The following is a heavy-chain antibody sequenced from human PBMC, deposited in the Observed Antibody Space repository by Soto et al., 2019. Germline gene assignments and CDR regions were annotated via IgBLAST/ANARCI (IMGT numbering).Heavy chain of an antibody. CDR3: AKGGWTYYDFWSGYYEDYFDY. V-gene: IGHV3-30*18. CDR2: ISYDGSNK. CDR1: GFTFSSYG. Sequence: GGSLRLSCAASGFTFSSYGMHWVRQAPGKGLEWVAVISYDGSNKYYADSVKGRFTISRDNSKNTLYLQMNSLRAEDTAVYYCAKGGWTYYDFWSGYYEDYFDYWGQGTLVTVSS. D-gene: IGHD3-3*01. J-gene: IGHJ4*02.